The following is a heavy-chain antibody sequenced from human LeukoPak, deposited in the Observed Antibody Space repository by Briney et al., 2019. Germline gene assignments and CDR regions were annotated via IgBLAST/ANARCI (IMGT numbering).Heavy chain of an antibody. CDR1: GGSIGSYY. J-gene: IGHJ4*02. V-gene: IGHV4-59*08. CDR3: ARITYDSSDY. Sequence: SETLSLTCTVSGGSIGSYYWSWVRQPPGKGLEWIGNVFHSGTTYYNPSLKSRVTISVDTSKNQFSLKLTSVTAADTAVYYCARITYDSSDYWGQGSLVTVSP. CDR2: VFHSGTT. D-gene: IGHD3-22*01.